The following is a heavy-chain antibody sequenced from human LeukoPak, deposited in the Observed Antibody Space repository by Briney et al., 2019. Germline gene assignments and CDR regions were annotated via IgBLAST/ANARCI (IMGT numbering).Heavy chain of an antibody. D-gene: IGHD6-19*01. CDR1: GFTFSSYA. CDR2: ISGSGGST. CDR3: AKGLSSGLNLKGSDY. Sequence: PGGSLRLSCAASGFTFSSYAMSWVRQAPGKGLEWVSSISGSGGSTFYEDSVKGRFTISRDNSRDNSKNTVYLQMNSLRAEDTAVYYCAKGLSSGLNLKGSDYWGQGTLVTVSS. V-gene: IGHV3-23*01. J-gene: IGHJ4*02.